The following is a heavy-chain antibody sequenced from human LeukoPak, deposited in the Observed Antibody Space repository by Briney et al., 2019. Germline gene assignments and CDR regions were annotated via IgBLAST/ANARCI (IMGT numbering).Heavy chain of an antibody. J-gene: IGHJ4*02. CDR2: ISSSSTYI. Sequence: GGSLRLSCAASGFTFSSYCMNWVRQAPGKGLEWVSSISSSSTYIYYTDSMKGRFTISRDNAKNSLYLQMNSLRAEDTAVYYCARDSTRFDYWGQGTLVTVSS. CDR1: GFTFSSYC. V-gene: IGHV3-21*01. CDR3: ARDSTRFDY.